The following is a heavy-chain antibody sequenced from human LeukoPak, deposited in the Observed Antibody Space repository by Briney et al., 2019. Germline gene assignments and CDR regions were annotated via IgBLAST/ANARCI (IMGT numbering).Heavy chain of an antibody. J-gene: IGHJ6*03. CDR2: INAGNGNT. V-gene: IGHV1-3*03. Sequence: ASVKVSCKASGYTFTSYAMHWVRQAPGQRLEWMGWINAGNGNTKYSQEFQGRVTITRDTSASTAYMELSSLRSEDTAVYYCASTMVRGVIPRRGYYYMDVWGKGTTVTVSS. D-gene: IGHD3-10*01. CDR1: GYTFTSYA. CDR3: ASTMVRGVIPRRGYYYMDV.